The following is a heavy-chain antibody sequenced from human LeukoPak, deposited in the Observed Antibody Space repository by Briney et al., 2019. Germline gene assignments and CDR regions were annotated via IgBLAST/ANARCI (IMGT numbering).Heavy chain of an antibody. CDR3: ARLEMGTSRSPSDY. D-gene: IGHD7-27*01. V-gene: IGHV1-2*02. Sequence: ASVKVSCRASGYTFTDYFIHWVRQAPGQGLEWMGWINPNTGDTHYAQKFQGRVTMTRDTSITTAYMDLSRLRSDDTAVYYCARLEMGTSRSPSDYWGQRTLVTVSS. CDR2: INPNTGDT. J-gene: IGHJ4*02. CDR1: GYTFTDYF.